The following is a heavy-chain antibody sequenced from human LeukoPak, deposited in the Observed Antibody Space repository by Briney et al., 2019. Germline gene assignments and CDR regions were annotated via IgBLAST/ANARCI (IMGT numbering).Heavy chain of an antibody. V-gene: IGHV3-21*01. CDR3: ARDRSSGWYIPSAFDI. Sequence: GGSLRLSCAASGFTFSSYSMNWVRQAPGKGLEWVSSISSSSSYIYYADSVKGRFTISRDNAKNSLYLQMNSLRAEDTAVYYCARDRSSGWYIPSAFDIWGQGTMVTVSS. D-gene: IGHD6-19*01. CDR1: GFTFSSYS. J-gene: IGHJ3*02. CDR2: ISSSSSYI.